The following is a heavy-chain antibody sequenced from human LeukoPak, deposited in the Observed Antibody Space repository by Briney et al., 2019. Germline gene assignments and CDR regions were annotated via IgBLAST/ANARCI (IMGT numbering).Heavy chain of an antibody. CDR2: IYYSGST. Sequence: KPSETLSLTCSVSGGSISSGGYYWSWIRQHPGKGLEWIGYIYYSGSTYYNPSLKSRVTISVDTSKNQFSLKLSSVTAADTAVYYCARELVGYGATQFDPWGQGTLVTVSS. CDR1: GGSISSGGYY. CDR3: ARELVGYGATQFDP. J-gene: IGHJ5*02. D-gene: IGHD2-8*02. V-gene: IGHV4-31*03.